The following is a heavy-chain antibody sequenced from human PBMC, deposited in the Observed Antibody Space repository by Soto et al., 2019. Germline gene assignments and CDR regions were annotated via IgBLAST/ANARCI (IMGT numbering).Heavy chain of an antibody. CDR3: ARHSGSSLPEDY. CDR2: IDPSDSYT. D-gene: IGHD1-26*01. CDR1: GYIFASYW. V-gene: IGHV5-10-1*01. J-gene: IGHJ4*02. Sequence: HGESLKISCQGSGYIFASYWITWLRQKPVKGLEWVGNIDPSDSYTYYSPSFQGHVTISADMSLSTAYLQWSSLKASDTAMYDCARHSGSSLPEDYWGQGSLVTVSS.